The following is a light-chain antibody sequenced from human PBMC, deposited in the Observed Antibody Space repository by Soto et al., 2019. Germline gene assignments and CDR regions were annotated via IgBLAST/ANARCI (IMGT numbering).Light chain of an antibody. CDR2: DAS. V-gene: IGKV1-33*01. J-gene: IGKJ5*01. Sequence: DIQMTQSPSSLSASVGDRVTITCQASQDISNYLNWYQQKPGKAPKLLIYDASNLETGVPSRFSGSGSGTDFTFTISSLQPEDIATYYCQPYDNLPTVGQGTRLEIK. CDR1: QDISNY. CDR3: QPYDNLPT.